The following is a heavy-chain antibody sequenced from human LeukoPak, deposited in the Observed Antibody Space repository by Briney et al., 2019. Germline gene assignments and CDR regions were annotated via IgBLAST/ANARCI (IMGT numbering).Heavy chain of an antibody. V-gene: IGHV3-23*01. Sequence: GGSLRLSCAASGFTFSSYAMSWVRQAPGKGLEWVSAISGSGGSTYYADSVKGRFTISRDNSKNTLYLQMNSLRAEDTAVYYCAKDHSSSWFYRRLFDPWGQGTLVTVSS. CDR2: ISGSGGST. J-gene: IGHJ5*02. D-gene: IGHD6-13*01. CDR3: AKDHSSSWFYRRLFDP. CDR1: GFTFSSYA.